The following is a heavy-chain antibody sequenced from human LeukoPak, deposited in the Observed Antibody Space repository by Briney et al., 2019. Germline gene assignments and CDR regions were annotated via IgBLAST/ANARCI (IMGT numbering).Heavy chain of an antibody. J-gene: IGHJ4*02. V-gene: IGHV4-61*02. Sequence: SQTLSLTCTVSGGSISSGSYYWSWIRQPAGKGLEWIGRIYTSGSTNYNPSLKSRVTISVDTSKNQFSLKLSSVTAADTAVYYCAREGLVLWFGEAWSFDYWGQGTLVTVSS. D-gene: IGHD3-10*01. CDR2: IYTSGST. CDR1: GGSISSGSYY. CDR3: AREGLVLWFGEAWSFDY.